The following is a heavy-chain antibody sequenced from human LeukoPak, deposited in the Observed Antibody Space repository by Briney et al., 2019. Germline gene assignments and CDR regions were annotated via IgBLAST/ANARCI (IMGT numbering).Heavy chain of an antibody. Sequence: GGSLRLSCAASGFTFSNYWMSWVRQTPGKGLEWVANINQDGSAKNYVDSVEGRFTISRDNAKNSLYLQMNSLRAEDTAVYYCARDPGNDYDFWSGYSEKSPHYWGQGTLVTVSS. CDR2: INQDGSAK. CDR1: GFTFSNYW. CDR3: ARDPGNDYDFWSGYSEKSPHY. J-gene: IGHJ4*02. D-gene: IGHD3-3*01. V-gene: IGHV3-7*01.